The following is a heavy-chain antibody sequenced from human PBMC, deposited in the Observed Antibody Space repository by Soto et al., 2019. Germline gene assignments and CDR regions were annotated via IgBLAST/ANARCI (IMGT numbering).Heavy chain of an antibody. CDR3: ARDVVGVLWWGDYYYMDV. J-gene: IGHJ6*03. Sequence: QVQLVQSGAEVKKPGASVKVSCKASGYTFTSYAMHWVRQAPGQRLEWMGWINAGNGNTKYSQKFQGRVTITRDTYASTAYMELSSLRSEDTAVYYCARDVVGVLWWGDYYYMDVWGKGTTVTVSS. CDR2: INAGNGNT. V-gene: IGHV1-3*01. CDR1: GYTFTSYA. D-gene: IGHD2-2*01.